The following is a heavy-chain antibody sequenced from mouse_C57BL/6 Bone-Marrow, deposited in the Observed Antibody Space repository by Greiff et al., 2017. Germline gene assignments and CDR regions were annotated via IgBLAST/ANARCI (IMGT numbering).Heavy chain of an antibody. CDR1: GYTFTSYW. CDR3: ARSGRDYAMDY. D-gene: IGHD1-1*01. J-gene: IGHJ4*01. CDR2: IYPGSGST. V-gene: IGHV1-55*01. Sequence: VQLQQPGAELVKPGASVKMSCKASGYTFTSYWITWVKQRPGQGLEWIGDIYPGSGSTNYNEKFKSKATLTVATSSSTAYMQLSSLTSEDSAVXYCARSGRDYAMDYWGQGTSVTVSS.